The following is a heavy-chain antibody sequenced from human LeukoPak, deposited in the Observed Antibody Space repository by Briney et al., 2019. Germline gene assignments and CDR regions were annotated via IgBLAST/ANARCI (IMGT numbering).Heavy chain of an antibody. CDR1: GGSISSGGYS. CDR3: VRGYYYDSSGYWVRAFDI. V-gene: IGHV4-30-2*01. J-gene: IGHJ3*02. D-gene: IGHD3-22*01. CDR2: MYHSGTT. Sequence: SQTLSLTCAVSGGSISSGGYSWSWIRQPPGKGLEWIGYMYHSGTTHYNPSLRSRVTISVDRSKNQFSLKLSSVTASDTAVYYCVRGYYYDSSGYWVRAFDIWGQGTMVTVSS.